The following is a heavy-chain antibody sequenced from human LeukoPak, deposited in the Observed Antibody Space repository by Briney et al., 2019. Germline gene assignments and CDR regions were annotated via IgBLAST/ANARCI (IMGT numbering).Heavy chain of an antibody. CDR3: MGGAGWLVDY. D-gene: IGHD2-15*01. V-gene: IGHV3-7*01. CDR1: GFTFSNYW. J-gene: IGHJ4*02. Sequence: GGSLRLSCAASGFTFSNYWMNWVRQAPGKGLEWVAIIKQDGSEKFVDSVEGRFTISRDNAKNSLYLQMNSLRVEDTAVYYSMGGAGWLVDYWGQGTLVTVSS. CDR2: IKQDGSEK.